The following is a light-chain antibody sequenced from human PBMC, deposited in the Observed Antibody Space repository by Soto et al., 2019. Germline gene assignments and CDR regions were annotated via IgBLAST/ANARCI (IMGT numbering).Light chain of an antibody. Sequence: EIVLTQSPGTLSLSPGERATLSCRASQSVSSSYLAWYQQKTGQSPRLLIYGSSSRAICIPDRFSGSGSGTDFTLFFCRLEPEDFAVYYCQQYGSSPRTFGQGTKVDIK. CDR1: QSVSSSY. CDR2: GSS. J-gene: IGKJ1*01. CDR3: QQYGSSPRT. V-gene: IGKV3-20*01.